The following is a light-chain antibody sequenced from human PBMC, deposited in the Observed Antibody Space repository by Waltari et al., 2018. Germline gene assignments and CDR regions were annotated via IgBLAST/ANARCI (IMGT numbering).Light chain of an antibody. CDR3: QQRSNWPPT. CDR2: DAS. V-gene: IGKV3-11*01. Sequence: EPVLTQSPATLSFSPGERATLSCRASQSVSSYLAWYQQKPGQSPRLLIYDASNRATGIPARFSGSGSGTDFTLTISSLEPEDFAVYYCQQRSNWPPTFGGGTKVEIK. CDR1: QSVSSY. J-gene: IGKJ4*01.